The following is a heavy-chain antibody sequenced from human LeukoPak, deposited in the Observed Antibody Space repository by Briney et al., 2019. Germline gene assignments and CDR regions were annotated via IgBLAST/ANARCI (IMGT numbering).Heavy chain of an antibody. J-gene: IGHJ4*02. CDR3: ARDGLYYDSSGYYYAGFDGLVY. D-gene: IGHD3-22*01. CDR2: IYYSGST. V-gene: IGHV4-31*03. Sequence: SETLSLTCTVSGGSISSGGYYWSWIRQHPGKGLEWIGYIYYSGSTYYNPSLKSRVTISADTSKNQFSLKLSSVTAADTAVYYCARDGLYYDSSGYYYAGFDGLVYWGQGTLVTVSS. CDR1: GGSISSGGYY.